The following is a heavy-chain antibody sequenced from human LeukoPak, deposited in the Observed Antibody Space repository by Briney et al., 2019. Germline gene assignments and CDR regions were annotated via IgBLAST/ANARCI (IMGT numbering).Heavy chain of an antibody. CDR3: AKDQWLVPSFDY. J-gene: IGHJ4*02. V-gene: IGHV3-7*01. CDR1: GFTFSRYW. D-gene: IGHD6-19*01. Sequence: GGSLRLSCAASGFTFSRYWMSWVRQAPGKGLEWVANIKQDGSEKYYVDSVRGRFTISRDNAKNSLYLQMNSLRAEDTAVYYCAKDQWLVPSFDYWGQGTLVTVSS. CDR2: IKQDGSEK.